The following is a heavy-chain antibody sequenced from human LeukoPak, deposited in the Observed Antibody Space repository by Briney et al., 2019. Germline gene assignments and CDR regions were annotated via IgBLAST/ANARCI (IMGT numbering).Heavy chain of an antibody. D-gene: IGHD4-23*01. V-gene: IGHV3-30*03. CDR1: GFTFSSYG. Sequence: GGTLRLSCAASGFTFSSYGMSWVRQAPGMGLEWLAVLSYDGSYKYYSDSVKGRFTITRDNSKNTLYLQMNSLRTEDTAVYYCARGAHKRDDYGGFFDYWGQGTLVTVSS. CDR2: LSYDGSYK. CDR3: ARGAHKRDDYGGFFDY. J-gene: IGHJ4*02.